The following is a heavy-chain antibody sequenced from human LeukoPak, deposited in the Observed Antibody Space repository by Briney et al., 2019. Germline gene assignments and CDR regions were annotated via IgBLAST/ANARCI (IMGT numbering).Heavy chain of an antibody. J-gene: IGHJ4*02. CDR1: GGSINYYY. Sequence: SETLSLTCTVSGGSINYYYWMWIRQPPGKGLEWIGSIFYSGNTYYNPSLKSRVTISVDTSKSQFSLKLSSVTAADTAVYYCARLYAGTRPPDYWGQGTLVTVSS. CDR2: IFYSGNT. D-gene: IGHD2-2*02. V-gene: IGHV4-39*01. CDR3: ARLYAGTRPPDY.